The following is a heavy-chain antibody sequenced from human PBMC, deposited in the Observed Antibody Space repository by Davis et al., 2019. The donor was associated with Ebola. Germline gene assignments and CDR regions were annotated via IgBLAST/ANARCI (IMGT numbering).Heavy chain of an antibody. V-gene: IGHV4-59*01. CDR3: ARAVRGYSYGTYYYDGMDV. D-gene: IGHD5-18*01. J-gene: IGHJ6*02. CDR2: IYYSGST. CDR1: GGSISSYY. Sequence: SETLSLTCTVSGGSISSYYWSWIRQPPGKGLEWIGYIYYSGSTYYNPSLKSRVTISVDTSKNQFSLKLSSVTAADTAVYYCARAVRGYSYGTYYYDGMDVWGQGTTVTVSS.